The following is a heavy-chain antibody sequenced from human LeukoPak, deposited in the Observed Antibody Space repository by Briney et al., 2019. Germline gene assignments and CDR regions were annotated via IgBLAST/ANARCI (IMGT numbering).Heavy chain of an antibody. CDR2: IIPIFGTA. CDR1: GGTFSSYA. Sequence: GASVKVSCKASGGTFSSYAISWVRQAPGQGLEWMGGIIPIFGTANYAQKFQGRVTITADESTSTAYMELSSLRSEGTAVYYCASLIAAAATRGHWGQGTLVTVSS. CDR3: ASLIAAAATRGH. V-gene: IGHV1-69*01. J-gene: IGHJ4*02. D-gene: IGHD6-13*01.